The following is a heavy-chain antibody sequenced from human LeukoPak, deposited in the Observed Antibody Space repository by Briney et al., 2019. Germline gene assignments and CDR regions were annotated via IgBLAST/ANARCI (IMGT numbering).Heavy chain of an antibody. Sequence: PGGSLRLSCAASGFTFSSYGMHWVRQAPGKGLEWVAVIWYDGRNKYYADSVKGRFTISRDNSKNTLYLQMNSLRAEDTAVYYCTRTLGYCSGGSCYWNRAFDYWGQGTLVTVSS. J-gene: IGHJ4*02. CDR2: IWYDGRNK. CDR3: TRTLGYCSGGSCYWNRAFDY. D-gene: IGHD2-15*01. V-gene: IGHV3-33*01. CDR1: GFTFSSYG.